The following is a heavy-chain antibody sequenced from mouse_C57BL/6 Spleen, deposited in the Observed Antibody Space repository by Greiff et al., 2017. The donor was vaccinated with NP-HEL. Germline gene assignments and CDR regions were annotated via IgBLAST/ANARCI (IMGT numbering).Heavy chain of an antibody. D-gene: IGHD1-1*01. V-gene: IGHV3-6*01. Sequence: EVKLQESGPGLVKPSQSLSLTCSVTGYSITSGYYWNWIRQFPGNKLEWMGFISYDGSNNYNPSFKNRISITRDTSKNQFFLKLNSVTTENTATYYCARGLREYWYFDVWGTGTTVTVSS. J-gene: IGHJ1*03. CDR2: ISYDGSN. CDR3: ARGLREYWYFDV. CDR1: GYSITSGYY.